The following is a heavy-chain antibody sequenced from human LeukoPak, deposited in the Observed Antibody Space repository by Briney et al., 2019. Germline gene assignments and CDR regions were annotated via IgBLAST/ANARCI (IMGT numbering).Heavy chain of an antibody. CDR2: INPNSGGT. Sequence: ASVKVSCKASGYTFTGYYMHWVRQAPGQGLEWMGWINPNSGGTNYAQKFQGRVTMTRDTSISTAYMELSRLRSDDTAVYYCASVGPERSFHYDFWSGYYDVWGQGTTVTVSS. J-gene: IGHJ6*02. D-gene: IGHD3-3*01. CDR3: ASVGPERSFHYDFWSGYYDV. V-gene: IGHV1-2*02. CDR1: GYTFTGYY.